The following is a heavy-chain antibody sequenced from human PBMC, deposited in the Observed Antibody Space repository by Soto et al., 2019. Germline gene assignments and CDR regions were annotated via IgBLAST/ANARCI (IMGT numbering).Heavy chain of an antibody. CDR3: ARSSYCSSTSCYGEGDAFDI. D-gene: IGHD2-2*01. Sequence: PGGSLRLACAASGFTFSSYWMSWVRQAPGKGLEWVANIKQDGSEKYYVDSVKGRFTISRDNAKNSLYLQMNSLRAEDTAVYYCARSSYCSSTSCYGEGDAFDIWGQGTMVTVPS. CDR2: IKQDGSEK. V-gene: IGHV3-7*01. CDR1: GFTFSSYW. J-gene: IGHJ3*02.